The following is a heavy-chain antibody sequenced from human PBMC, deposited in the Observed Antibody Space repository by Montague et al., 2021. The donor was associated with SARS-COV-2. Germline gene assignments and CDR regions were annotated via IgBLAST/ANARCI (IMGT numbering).Heavy chain of an antibody. Sequence: SETLSLTCTVSGASINIGTYYWTWIRQSPGKPLEWVGYIHDSGTTXSXXXXKXRVTILEDTSRNQFSLNLNSVTAADTAVYYCARGHCSGGFCYYGVAFDVWGQGTMVTVS. J-gene: IGHJ3*01. D-gene: IGHD2-15*01. V-gene: IGHV4-61*01. CDR2: IHDSGTT. CDR3: ARGHCSGGFCYYGVAFDV. CDR1: GASINIGTYY.